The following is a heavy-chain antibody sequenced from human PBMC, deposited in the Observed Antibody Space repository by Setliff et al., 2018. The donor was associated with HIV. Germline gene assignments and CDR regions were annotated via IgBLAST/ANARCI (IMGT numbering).Heavy chain of an antibody. CDR3: ATLDYYGSQTYNLALHY. CDR1: GYTFTDYY. V-gene: IGHV1-69-2*01. D-gene: IGHD3-10*01. Sequence: AASVKVSCKASGYTFTDYYMHWVQQAPGKGLEWMGRVEPKNGKTLYAENLRGRITITADTSTDTAYMELNSLRSEDTAMYYCATLDYYGSQTYNLALHYWGQGTLVTVSS. CDR2: VEPKNGKT. J-gene: IGHJ4*02.